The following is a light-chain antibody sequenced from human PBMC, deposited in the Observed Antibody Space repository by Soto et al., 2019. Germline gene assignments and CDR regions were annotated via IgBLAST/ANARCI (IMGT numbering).Light chain of an antibody. V-gene: IGKV1-27*01. Sequence: DIQMTQSPSSLSASVGDRVAIACRASQGISDYLAWYQQKPGKVPKLLIYAASTLQSGVPSRFSGSGSGTDFTLTISSLQPEDVATYYCQRYNNVPWAFGQGTKVEIK. CDR2: AAS. CDR1: QGISDY. CDR3: QRYNNVPWA. J-gene: IGKJ1*01.